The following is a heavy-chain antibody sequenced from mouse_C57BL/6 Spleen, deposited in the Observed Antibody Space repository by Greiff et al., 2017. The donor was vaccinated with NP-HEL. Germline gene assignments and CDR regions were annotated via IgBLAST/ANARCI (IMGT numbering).Heavy chain of an antibody. CDR1: GYTFTDYY. CDR2: INPNNGGT. V-gene: IGHV1-26*01. J-gene: IGHJ4*01. CDR3: AHYDGYSSYAMDY. Sequence: EVQLQQSGPELVKPGASVKISCKASGYTFTDYYMNWVKQSHGKSLEWIGDINPNNGGTSYNQKFKGKATLTVDKSSSTAYMEIRSLTSEDSAVYYCAHYDGYSSYAMDYWGQGTSVTVSS. D-gene: IGHD2-3*01.